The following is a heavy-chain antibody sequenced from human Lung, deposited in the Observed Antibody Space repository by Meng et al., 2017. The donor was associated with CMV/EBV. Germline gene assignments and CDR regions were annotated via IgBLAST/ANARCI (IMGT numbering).Heavy chain of an antibody. CDR3: ARASDVRSGWWFDP. CDR2: IHNSGTT. Sequence: SESLSLXCSVSDDSISNSDYYCNWIRQHPEKGLEWIGYIHNSGTTYFNTSLSSRLSMLVDTSKREFSMKLTSVTAADTAMYYSARASDVRSGWWFDPWGQQAXVTVSS. J-gene: IGHJ5*02. CDR1: DDSISNSDYY. D-gene: IGHD3-3*01. V-gene: IGHV4-31*03.